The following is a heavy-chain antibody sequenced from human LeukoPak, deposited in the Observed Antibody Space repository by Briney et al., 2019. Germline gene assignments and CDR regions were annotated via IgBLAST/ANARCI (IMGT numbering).Heavy chain of an antibody. J-gene: IGHJ6*03. CDR2: IRNDGGNK. CDR3: AKGTASLRGITYYYYMDV. Sequence: GGSLRLSCAASGFNFKSYGMHWVRQAPGKGLEWVAFIRNDGGNKNYADFVKGRFTISRDNSKNTLYLQMNSLRDEDTALYYCAKGTASLRGITYYYYMDVWGKGTTVIISS. CDR1: GFNFKSYG. D-gene: IGHD3-10*01. V-gene: IGHV3-30*02.